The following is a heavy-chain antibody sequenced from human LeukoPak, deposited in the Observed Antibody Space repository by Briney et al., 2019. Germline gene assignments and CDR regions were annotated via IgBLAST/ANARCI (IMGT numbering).Heavy chain of an antibody. J-gene: IGHJ3*02. CDR3: ARGEGRAFDI. CDR2: IYYSGNT. CDR1: GASISSSGYY. Sequence: PSETLSLTCTVSGASISSSGYYGGWIRQTPGKGLEWIGSIYYSGNTYYHPSLNSRVTISIATSKNQFSLKLTPVTAADTAVYYCARGEGRAFDIWSQGTMVTVSS. V-gene: IGHV4-39*07. D-gene: IGHD1-26*01.